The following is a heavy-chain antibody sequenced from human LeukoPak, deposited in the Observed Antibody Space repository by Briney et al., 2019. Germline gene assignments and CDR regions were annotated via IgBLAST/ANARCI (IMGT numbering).Heavy chain of an antibody. Sequence: PSETLSLTCNVSGGSISSGGYYWSWIRQPAGKGLEWIGRVYTSGSTNYNPSLKSRVAISVDTSKNRFSLRLSSVTAADTAVYYCARVTGYMVEDYFDYWGQGTLVTVSS. V-gene: IGHV4-61*02. CDR3: ARVTGYMVEDYFDY. CDR1: GGSISSGGYY. J-gene: IGHJ4*02. D-gene: IGHD6-13*01. CDR2: VYTSGST.